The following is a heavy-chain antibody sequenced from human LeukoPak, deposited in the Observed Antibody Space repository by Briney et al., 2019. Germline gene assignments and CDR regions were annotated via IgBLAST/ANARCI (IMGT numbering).Heavy chain of an antibody. Sequence: PLASVKVSCKASGYTFTGYYMHWVRQAPGQGLEWMGWINPNSGGTNYAQKFQGRVTMTRDTSISTAYMELSRLRSDDTAVYYCARDRFNWNLGGAFDIWGQGTMVTVSS. J-gene: IGHJ3*02. D-gene: IGHD1-20*01. CDR3: ARDRFNWNLGGAFDI. V-gene: IGHV1-2*02. CDR1: GYTFTGYY. CDR2: INPNSGGT.